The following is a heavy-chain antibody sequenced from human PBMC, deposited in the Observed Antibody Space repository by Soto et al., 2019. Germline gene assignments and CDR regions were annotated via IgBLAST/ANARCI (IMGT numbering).Heavy chain of an antibody. CDR3: ATGPNYYGSGSYPLNYYYMDV. CDR2: FDPEDGET. D-gene: IGHD3-10*01. V-gene: IGHV1-24*01. J-gene: IGHJ6*03. CDR1: GYTLTELS. Sequence: ASVKVSCKVSGYTLTELSMHWVRQAPGKGLEWMGGFDPEDGETIYAQKFQGRVTMTEDTSTDTAYMELSSLRSEDTAVYYCATGPNYYGSGSYPLNYYYMDVWGKGTTVTVSS.